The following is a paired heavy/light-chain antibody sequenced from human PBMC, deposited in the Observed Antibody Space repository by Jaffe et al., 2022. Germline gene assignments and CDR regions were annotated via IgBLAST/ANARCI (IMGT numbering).Light chain of an antibody. Sequence: QSALTQPPSASGSPGQSVTISCTGASSDVGGYNFVSWYQHHPGKAPKLMIYEVSKRPSGVPHRFSGSKSGNTASLTVSGLQAEDEADYYCGSYANSNNWVFGGGTKLTVL. CDR1: SSDVGGYNF. CDR3: GSYANSNNWV. J-gene: IGLJ3*02. V-gene: IGLV2-8*01. CDR2: EVS.
Heavy chain of an antibody. J-gene: IGHJ4*02. D-gene: IGHD1-7*01. CDR3: ARHDTWANYLFDY. CDR2: IYNDGST. Sequence: QVQLQGSGPGLVKPSETLSLTCAVSDYSISTGYYWGWIRQPPGEGLEWIGSIYNDGSTYYNPSLKSRVTISVDTSKNQFSLKLSSVTAADTAVYYCARHDTWANYLFDYWGQGTLVTVSS. CDR1: DYSISTGYY. V-gene: IGHV4-38-2*01.